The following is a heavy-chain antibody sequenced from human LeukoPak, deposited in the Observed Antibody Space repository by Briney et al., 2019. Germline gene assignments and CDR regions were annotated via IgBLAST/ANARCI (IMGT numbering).Heavy chain of an antibody. V-gene: IGHV3-30*04. D-gene: IGHD2/OR15-2a*01. Sequence: GTSLRLSCVASGFTFSTYAMHWVRPAPGKGLEWVAVISYHGSDKYYGDSVKGRFTISRDNSKNTLYLQMNSLRTEDTAVFYCARAINSAWHNIDYWGQGTLVTVSS. J-gene: IGHJ4*02. CDR2: ISYHGSDK. CDR3: ARAINSAWHNIDY. CDR1: GFTFSTYA.